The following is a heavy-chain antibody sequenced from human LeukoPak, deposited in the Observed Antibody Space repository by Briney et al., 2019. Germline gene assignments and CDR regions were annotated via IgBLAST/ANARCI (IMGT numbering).Heavy chain of an antibody. J-gene: IGHJ3*02. CDR2: ISYSGTT. Sequence: SETLSLTCTVSGGSINSYYRSWIRQPPGKGLEWIGYISYSGTTSYDPSLKSRVTMSLDTSKNQFSLKLSSVTAADTAVYYCARDGDTAMILFAFDIWGQGTMVTVSS. V-gene: IGHV4-59*12. CDR3: ARDGDTAMILFAFDI. D-gene: IGHD5-18*01. CDR1: GGSINSYY.